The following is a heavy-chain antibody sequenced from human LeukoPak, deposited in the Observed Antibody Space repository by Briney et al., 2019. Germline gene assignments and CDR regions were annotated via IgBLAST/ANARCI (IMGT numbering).Heavy chain of an antibody. J-gene: IGHJ5*02. CDR2: INLTGGST. V-gene: IGHV1-46*01. CDR1: GYSFTSYY. D-gene: IGHD1-26*01. CDR3: ARDNSVGDNAWWFDP. Sequence: ASVKVSCKASGYSFTSYYMHWVRQAPGQGLEWMGLINLTGGSTGYAQKFQGRVTMTRDMSTSTDYMELSSLRSEDTAIYYCARDNSVGDNAWWFDPWGQGTLVTVSS.